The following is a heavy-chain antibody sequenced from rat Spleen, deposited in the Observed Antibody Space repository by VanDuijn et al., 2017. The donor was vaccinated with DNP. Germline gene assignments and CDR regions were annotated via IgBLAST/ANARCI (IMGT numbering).Heavy chain of an antibody. CDR1: GFTFSSYW. J-gene: IGHJ3*01. V-gene: IGHV5-58*01. CDR2: INTDGGNT. Sequence: EVKLVESGGGLVQPGRSLKLSCVASGFTFSSYWMYWIRQAPGKGLEWVASINTDGGNTYYPDSVKGRFTVSRDNAKSTLYLQMDSLRSEDTATYYCATRYWFAYWGQGTLVTVSS. CDR3: ATRYWFAY.